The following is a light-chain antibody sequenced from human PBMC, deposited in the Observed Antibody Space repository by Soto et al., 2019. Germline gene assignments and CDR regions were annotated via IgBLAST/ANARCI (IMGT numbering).Light chain of an antibody. CDR1: QSVSGD. V-gene: IGKV3-15*01. Sequence: EIVMMQSPATLSVSPGERATLSCRASQSVSGDLAWYQQKHGQAPRLLLYGPSTRATGIPARFSGSGSGTEYPLTISGLKSEDFAIYFCQQYKSWPITFGQGTRLEIK. CDR3: QQYKSWPIT. J-gene: IGKJ5*01. CDR2: GPS.